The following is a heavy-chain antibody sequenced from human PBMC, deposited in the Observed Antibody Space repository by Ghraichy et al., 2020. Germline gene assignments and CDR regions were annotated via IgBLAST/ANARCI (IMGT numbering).Heavy chain of an antibody. CDR2: ISSSSSYI. J-gene: IGHJ4*02. CDR3: ARADFDYYDSSGYAGVGYFDY. CDR1: GFTFSSYS. V-gene: IGHV3-21*01. Sequence: GGSLRLSCAASGFTFSSYSMNWVRQAPGKGLEWVSSISSSSSYIYYADSVKGRFTISRDNAKNSLYLQMNSLRAEDTAVYYCARADFDYYDSSGYAGVGYFDYWGQGTLVTVSS. D-gene: IGHD3-22*01.